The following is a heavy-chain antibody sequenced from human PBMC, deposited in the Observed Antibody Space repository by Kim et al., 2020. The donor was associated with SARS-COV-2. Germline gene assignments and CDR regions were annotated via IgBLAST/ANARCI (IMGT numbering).Heavy chain of an antibody. CDR2: IYYSGST. CDR1: GGSISSYY. Sequence: SETLSLTCTVSGGSISSYYWSWIRQPPGKGPEWIGYIYYSGSTNYNPSLKSRVTISVDTSKNQFSLKLSSVTAADTAVYYCARDGAVWFGESAGWFDPWG. CDR3: ARDGAVWFGESAGWFDP. D-gene: IGHD3-10*01. J-gene: IGHJ5*02. V-gene: IGHV4-59*13.